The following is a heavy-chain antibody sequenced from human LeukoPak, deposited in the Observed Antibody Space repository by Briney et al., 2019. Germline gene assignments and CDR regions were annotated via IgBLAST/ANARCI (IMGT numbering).Heavy chain of an antibody. Sequence: GASVKVSCKASGYTFTGYYMHWVRQAPGQGLEWMGWINPNSGGTNYAQKFQGRVTMTRDTSISTAYMELSRLRSDDTAVYYCARAAPGIAAAGGHNWFDPWGQGTLVTVSS. D-gene: IGHD6-13*01. V-gene: IGHV1-2*02. CDR3: ARAAPGIAAAGGHNWFDP. J-gene: IGHJ5*02. CDR2: INPNSGGT. CDR1: GYTFTGYY.